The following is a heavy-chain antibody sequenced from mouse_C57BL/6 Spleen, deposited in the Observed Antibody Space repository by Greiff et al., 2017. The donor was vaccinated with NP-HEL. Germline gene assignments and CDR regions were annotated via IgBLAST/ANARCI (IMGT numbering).Heavy chain of an antibody. CDR3: ARSGPYGSSYEYYAMDY. J-gene: IGHJ4*01. D-gene: IGHD1-1*01. CDR2: IYPGGGYT. CDR1: GYTFTNYW. Sequence: QVQLQQSGAELVRPGTSVKMSCKASGYTFTNYWIGWAKQRPGHGLEWIGDIYPGGGYTNYNEKFKGKATLTADKSSSTAYMQFSSLTSEDSAIYYCARSGPYGSSYEYYAMDYWGQGTSVTVSS. V-gene: IGHV1-63*01.